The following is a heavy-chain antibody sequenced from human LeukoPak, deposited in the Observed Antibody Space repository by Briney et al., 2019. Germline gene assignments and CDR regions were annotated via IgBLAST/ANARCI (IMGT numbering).Heavy chain of an antibody. Sequence: GGSLRLSCAASGFTFSSYSMNWVRQAPGKRLEWVSYISGSSVTIYYVDSVKGRFTVSRDNAKNSLYLQMNSLRAEDTAVYYCSNYYMDVWGKGTTVTVSS. V-gene: IGHV3-48*04. J-gene: IGHJ6*03. CDR3: SNYYMDV. CDR2: ISGSSVTI. CDR1: GFTFSSYS.